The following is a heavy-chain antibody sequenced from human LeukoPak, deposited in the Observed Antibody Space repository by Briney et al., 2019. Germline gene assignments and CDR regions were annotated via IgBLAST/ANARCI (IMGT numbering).Heavy chain of an antibody. J-gene: IGHJ6*02. D-gene: IGHD3-22*01. V-gene: IGHV4-31*03. CDR1: GGSISGAYY. CDR2: MYYGGGT. CDR3: ARHTGGYGSSGYYPNYFYNGLGV. Sequence: SETLSLTCTVSGGSISGAYYWTWIRQLPGKGLEWIGNMYYGGGTFYNPSLRSRVVISVDSSKNQFSLNLSSVTAADAGVYYCARHTGGYGSSGYYPNYFYNGLGVWGQGTTVTVSS.